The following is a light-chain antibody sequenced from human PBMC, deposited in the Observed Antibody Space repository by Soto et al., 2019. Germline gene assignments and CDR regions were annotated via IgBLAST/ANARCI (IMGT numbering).Light chain of an antibody. CDR2: DVS. CDR3: RSYTGSNPPVV. Sequence: QSALTQPASVSGSPGQSITISCTGTSSDVGGYNYVSWYQQHPGKAPNLIIFDVSNRPSGVSNRFSGSKSGNSASLTISGLQAEDEADYYFRSYTGSNPPVVFGGGTKLTVL. V-gene: IGLV2-14*01. CDR1: SSDVGGYNY. J-gene: IGLJ2*01.